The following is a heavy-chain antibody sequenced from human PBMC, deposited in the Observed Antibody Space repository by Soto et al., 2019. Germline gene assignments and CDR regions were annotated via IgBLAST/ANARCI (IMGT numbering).Heavy chain of an antibody. V-gene: IGHV4-59*02. CDR2: IYYSGST. J-gene: IGHJ6*03. Sequence: SETLSLTCTVSGGSVSNYYWSWIRQPPGKGLEWIGYIYYSGSTNYNPSLKSRVTISVDTSKNQFSLKLSSVTAAGTAVYYCARAKTYYYILTGFYYYYYIDVWGKGTTVTVS. CDR1: GGSVSNYY. CDR3: ARAKTYYYILTGFYYYYYIDV. D-gene: IGHD3-9*01.